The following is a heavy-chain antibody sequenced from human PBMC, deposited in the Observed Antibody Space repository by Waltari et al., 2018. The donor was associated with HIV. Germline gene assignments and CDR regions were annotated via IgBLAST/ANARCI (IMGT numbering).Heavy chain of an antibody. CDR2: IYTSGST. V-gene: IGHV4-4*07. J-gene: IGHJ4*02. Sequence: QVQLQESGPGLVKPSETLSLTCTVSGGSISSYYWSWIRQPAGKGLEWIGRIYTSGSTNYNPSLKSRVTMSVDTSKNQFSLKLSSVTAADTAVYYCARGAYSSSWYEVGYFDYWGQGTLVTVSS. D-gene: IGHD6-13*01. CDR1: GGSISSYY. CDR3: ARGAYSSSWYEVGYFDY.